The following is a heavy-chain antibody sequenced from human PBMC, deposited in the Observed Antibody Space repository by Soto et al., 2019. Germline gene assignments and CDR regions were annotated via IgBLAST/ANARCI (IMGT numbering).Heavy chain of an antibody. V-gene: IGHV1-18*01. CDR2: ISAYNGNT. CDR1: GYTFTRYG. Sequence: ASVKVSCKASGYTFTRYGISWVRQAPGQGLEWMGWISAYNGNTNYAQKLQGRVTMTTDTFTSTAYMELRSLRSDDTDVYYCARDSRVWFDPWGQGTLVSVSS. CDR3: ARDSRVWFDP. J-gene: IGHJ5*02.